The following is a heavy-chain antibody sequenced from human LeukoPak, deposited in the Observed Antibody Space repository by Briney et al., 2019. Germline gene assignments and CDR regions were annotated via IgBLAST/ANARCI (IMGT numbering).Heavy chain of an antibody. CDR3: ARTIVATKRGNTRDV. CDR2: INHSGST. Sequence: PSETLSLTCAVYGGSFSGYYWSWIRQPPGKGLEWIGEINHSGSTNYNPSLKSRATISVDTSKNQFSLKLSSVTAADTAVYYCARTIVATKRGNTRDVWGKGTTVTVSS. CDR1: GGSFSGYY. J-gene: IGHJ6*04. V-gene: IGHV4-34*01. D-gene: IGHD5-12*01.